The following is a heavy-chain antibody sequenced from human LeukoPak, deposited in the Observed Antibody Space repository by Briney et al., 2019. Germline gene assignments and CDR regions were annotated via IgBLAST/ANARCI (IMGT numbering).Heavy chain of an antibody. D-gene: IGHD4-17*01. J-gene: IGHJ6*03. V-gene: IGHV4-34*01. Sequence: PSETLSLTCAVYGGSFSGYYWSWIRQPPGKGLEWIGEINHSGSTNYNPSLKSRVTISVDTSKNQFSLKLSSVTAADTAVYYCAYGDYGGYYYYMDVWGKGTTVTVSS. CDR1: GGSFSGYY. CDR2: INHSGST. CDR3: AYGDYGGYYYYMDV.